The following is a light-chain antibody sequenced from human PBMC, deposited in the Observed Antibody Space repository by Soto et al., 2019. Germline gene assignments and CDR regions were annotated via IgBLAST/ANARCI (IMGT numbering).Light chain of an antibody. Sequence: DIQMTQSPSTLSASVGDRVTITCRASQSISSWLAWYQQKPGKAPKVLIYKASSLESGVRPRFSGSGSGTEVTITISSMQPDDFATYYCQQDNSYPWTFGQGTKLEIK. CDR3: QQDNSYPWT. V-gene: IGKV1-5*03. J-gene: IGKJ1*01. CDR2: KAS. CDR1: QSISSW.